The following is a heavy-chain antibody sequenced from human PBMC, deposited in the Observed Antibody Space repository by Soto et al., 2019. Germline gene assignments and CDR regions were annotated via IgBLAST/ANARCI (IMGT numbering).Heavy chain of an antibody. V-gene: IGHV5-51*01. CDR1: GYSFTSYW. CDR2: IYPGDSDT. J-gene: IGHJ6*03. Sequence: GESLKISCNGSGYSFTSYWIGWVRQMPGKGLEWMGIIYPGDSDTRYSPSFQGQVTISRDNAKNTLYLQMNSLRAEDTAVYYCAKEGAAAAGRGYYYYYYMDVWGKGTTVTVSS. D-gene: IGHD6-13*01. CDR3: AKEGAAAAGRGYYYYYYMDV.